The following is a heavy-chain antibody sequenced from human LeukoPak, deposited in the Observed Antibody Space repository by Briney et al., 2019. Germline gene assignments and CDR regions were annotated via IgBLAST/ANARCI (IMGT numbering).Heavy chain of an antibody. CDR3: ARGQSGYYYYYYYMDV. Sequence: PSETLSLTCTVSGGSISDSSYYWGWIRQPPGKGLEWIGEINHSGSTNYNPSLKSRVTISVDTSKNQFSLKLSSVTAADTAVYYCARGQSGYYYYYYYMDVWGKGTTVTVSS. V-gene: IGHV4-39*07. CDR2: INHSGST. J-gene: IGHJ6*03. CDR1: GGSISDSSYY. D-gene: IGHD3-3*01.